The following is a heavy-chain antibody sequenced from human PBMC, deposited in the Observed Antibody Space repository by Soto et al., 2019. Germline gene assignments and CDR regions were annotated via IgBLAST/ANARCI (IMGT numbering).Heavy chain of an antibody. CDR1: GFTFSSYA. CDR3: AKDRLQFELLWFGESTDAFDF. J-gene: IGHJ3*01. Sequence: GGSLRLSCAASGFTFSSYAMSWVRQAPGKGLEWVSAISGSGGSTYYADSVKGRFTISRDNSKNTLYLQMNSLRAEDTAVYYCAKDRLQFELLWFGESTDAFDFWGQGTMVTVSS. CDR2: ISGSGGST. D-gene: IGHD3-10*01. V-gene: IGHV3-23*01.